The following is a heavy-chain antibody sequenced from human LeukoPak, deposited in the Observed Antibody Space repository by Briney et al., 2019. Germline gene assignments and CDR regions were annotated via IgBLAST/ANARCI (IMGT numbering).Heavy chain of an antibody. CDR3: ARGGGRVPQTWFDP. V-gene: IGHV1-18*01. Sequence: ASVKVSCKASGYTFTSYGISWVRQAPGQGLEWMGWISAYNGNTNYAQEVQGRVSMTTDTSTSTAYLELRSLRSDDTAVYYCARGGGRVPQTWFDPWGRGPLVNGSS. D-gene: IGHD3-16*01. CDR2: ISAYNGNT. CDR1: GYTFTSYG. J-gene: IGHJ5*02.